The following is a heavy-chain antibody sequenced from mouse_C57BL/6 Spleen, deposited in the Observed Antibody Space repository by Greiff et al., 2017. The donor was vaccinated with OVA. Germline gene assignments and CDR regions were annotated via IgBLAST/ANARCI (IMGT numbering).Heavy chain of an antibody. V-gene: IGHV1-59*01. D-gene: IGHD1-1*01. J-gene: IGHJ2*01. Sequence: QVQLQQPGAELVRPGTSVKLSCKASGYTFTSYWMHWVKQRPGQGLEWIGVIDPSDSYTNYNQKFKGKATLTVDTSYSTAYMQLSSLTSEDSAVYYCARYYGSSFDYWGQGTTLTVSS. CDR1: GYTFTSYW. CDR2: IDPSDSYT. CDR3: ARYYGSSFDY.